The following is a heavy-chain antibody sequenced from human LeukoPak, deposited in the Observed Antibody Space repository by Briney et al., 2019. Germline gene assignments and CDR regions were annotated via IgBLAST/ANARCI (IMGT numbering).Heavy chain of an antibody. J-gene: IGHJ4*02. CDR1: GYTFSSYN. Sequence: GGSLTLSCAASGYTFSSYNKNWVRQAPGKGLEWVLYISSYYSTIYYADSVKGRFTISRDNGKNSLYLQMNSLRDELTAVYYCASNSLVVVTAILGFDYWGQGTLVTVSS. CDR2: ISSYYSTI. CDR3: ASNSLVVVTAILGFDY. V-gene: IGHV3-48*02. D-gene: IGHD2-21*02.